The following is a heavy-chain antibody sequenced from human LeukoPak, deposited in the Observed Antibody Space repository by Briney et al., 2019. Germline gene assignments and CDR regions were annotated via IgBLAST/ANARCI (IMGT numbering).Heavy chain of an antibody. D-gene: IGHD2-15*01. V-gene: IGHV3-23*01. J-gene: IGHJ4*02. CDR2: ISGSGGST. Sequence: GRSLRLSCAASGFTFSSYSMNWVRQAPGKGLEWVSGISGSGGSTYHADSVKGRFTISRDNSNNTLYLQLNSLRAEDTAVYYCAKGVGFYFAHWGQGTLVTVSS. CDR3: AKGVGFYFAH. CDR1: GFTFSSYS.